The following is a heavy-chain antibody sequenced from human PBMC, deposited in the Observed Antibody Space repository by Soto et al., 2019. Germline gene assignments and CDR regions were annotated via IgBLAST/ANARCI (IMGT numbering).Heavy chain of an antibody. J-gene: IGHJ4*02. D-gene: IGHD3-22*01. CDR1: GDSISSYY. V-gene: IGHV4-59*01. CDR2: LYFGRSA. CDR3: ALRSMAVVPEY. Sequence: QVQLQESGPGLVKPSETLSLTCVVSGDSISSYYCMWIRQPPGKGLESIGYLYFGRSANYNPSLKSRVTLSVDTSTNQCSLTLSSMTAADTAVYYCALRSMAVVPEYWGQGTLVTVSS.